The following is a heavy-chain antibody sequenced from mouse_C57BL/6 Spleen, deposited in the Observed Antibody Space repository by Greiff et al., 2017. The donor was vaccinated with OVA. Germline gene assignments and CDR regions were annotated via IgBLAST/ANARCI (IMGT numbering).Heavy chain of an antibody. J-gene: IGHJ3*01. CDR1: GYTFTSYD. Sequence: QVQLQQSGPELVKPGASVKLSCKASGYTFTSYDINWVKQRPGQGLEWIGWIYPRDGSTKYNEKFKGKATLTVDTSSSTAYMELHSLTSEDSAVYFCARDYYGSSLAWFAYWGQGTLVTVSA. CDR3: ARDYYGSSLAWFAY. D-gene: IGHD1-1*01. CDR2: IYPRDGST. V-gene: IGHV1-85*01.